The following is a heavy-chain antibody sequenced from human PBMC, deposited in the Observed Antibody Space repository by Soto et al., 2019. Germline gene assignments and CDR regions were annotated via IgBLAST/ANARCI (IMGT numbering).Heavy chain of an antibody. CDR2: IWYDGSNK. CDR3: ARDQGYKDYYGMDV. V-gene: IGHV3-33*01. J-gene: IGHJ6*02. D-gene: IGHD1-1*01. Sequence: QVQLVESGGGVVQPGRSLRLSCAASGFTFSSYGMHWVRQAPGKGLEWVAVIWYDGSNKYYADSVKGRFTISRDNSKNTLYLQMNSLRAEDTAVYYCARDQGYKDYYGMDVWGQGTTVTVSS. CDR1: GFTFSSYG.